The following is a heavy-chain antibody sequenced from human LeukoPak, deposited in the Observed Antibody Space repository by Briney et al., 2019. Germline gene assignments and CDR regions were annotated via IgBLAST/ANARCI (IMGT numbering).Heavy chain of an antibody. J-gene: IGHJ4*02. Sequence: ASVKVSCKASGYTFTSYGISWVRQAPGQGLEWMGWISAYNGNTNYAQKLQGRVTTTTDTSTSTAYMELRSLRSDDTAVYYCARQLLWGFGELLYFDYWGQGTLVTVSS. D-gene: IGHD3-10*01. V-gene: IGHV1-18*01. CDR2: ISAYNGNT. CDR1: GYTFTSYG. CDR3: ARQLLWGFGELLYFDY.